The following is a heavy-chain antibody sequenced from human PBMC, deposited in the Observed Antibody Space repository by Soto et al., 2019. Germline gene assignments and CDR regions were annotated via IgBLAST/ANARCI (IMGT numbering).Heavy chain of an antibody. CDR2: ISSTGAET. J-gene: IGHJ4*02. D-gene: IGHD6-19*01. CDR3: VRVETDDAVAESFDY. Sequence: PGGSLRLSCSASGFTFSVHALHWVRQAPGKGLEWVAVISSTGAETHYADFAKGRFTISRGNFKNTLYLQMNNLRREDTAFYYCVRVETDDAVAESFDYWGRGTLVTVSS. V-gene: IGHV3-30*04. CDR1: GFTFSVHA.